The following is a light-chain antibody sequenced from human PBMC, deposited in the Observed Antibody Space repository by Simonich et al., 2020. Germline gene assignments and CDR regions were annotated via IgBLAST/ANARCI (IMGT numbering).Light chain of an antibody. CDR2: GAS. J-gene: IGKJ1*01. CDR1: QSVSSN. Sequence: IVMTQSPATLSVSPGERATLSCRASQSVSSNLAWYQQKPGQAPRLLIYGASTRANGIPARFSGSGSWTEFTLTISSMQSEDFAVYYCQQYNNWWTFGQGTKVEIK. V-gene: IGKV3-15*01. CDR3: QQYNNWWT.